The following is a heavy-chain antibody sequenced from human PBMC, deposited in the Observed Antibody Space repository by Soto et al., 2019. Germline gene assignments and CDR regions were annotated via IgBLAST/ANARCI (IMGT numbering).Heavy chain of an antibody. CDR1: GYTFTGYY. V-gene: IGHV1-2*04. CDR3: ARGGGSGAYGMDV. CDR2: INPNSGST. J-gene: IGHJ6*02. D-gene: IGHD3-10*01. Sequence: QVQLVQSGAEVKKPGASVKVSCKASGYTFTGYYMHWVRQAPGQGLEWMGWINPNSGSTNYAQKFQGWVTMTRDTSISTAYMELSRLRSDDTAVYYCARGGGSGAYGMDVWGQGTTVTVSS.